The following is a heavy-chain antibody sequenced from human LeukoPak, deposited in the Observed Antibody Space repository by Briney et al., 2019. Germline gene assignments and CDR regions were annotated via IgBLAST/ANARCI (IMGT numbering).Heavy chain of an antibody. Sequence: ASVKVSCKASGYTFTGYYMHWVRPAPGQGLEWMGWINPNSGGTNYVQKFQGRVTMTRDTSISTAYMELSRLRSDDTAVYYCVATYYYDSSGYYYSDYWGQGTLVTVSS. V-gene: IGHV1-2*02. CDR1: GYTFTGYY. D-gene: IGHD3-22*01. CDR3: VATYYYDSSGYYYSDY. J-gene: IGHJ4*02. CDR2: INPNSGGT.